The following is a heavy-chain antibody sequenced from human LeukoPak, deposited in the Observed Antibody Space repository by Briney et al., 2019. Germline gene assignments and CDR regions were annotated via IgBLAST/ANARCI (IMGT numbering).Heavy chain of an antibody. Sequence: SETLSLTCTVSGGSISSSSYYWGWIRQPPGKGLEWIGSIYYSGSTYYNPSLKSRVTISVDTSNNQFSLKLSSVTDADTAVYYCARLDIVVVVAATGCAFDIWGQGTMVTVSS. V-gene: IGHV4-39*01. CDR3: ARLDIVVVVAATGCAFDI. CDR1: GGSISSSSYY. D-gene: IGHD2-15*01. J-gene: IGHJ3*02. CDR2: IYYSGST.